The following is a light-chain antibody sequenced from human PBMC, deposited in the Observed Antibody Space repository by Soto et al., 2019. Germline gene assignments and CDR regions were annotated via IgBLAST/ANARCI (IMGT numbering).Light chain of an antibody. CDR3: CSYAGSSFYV. Sequence: QSVLTQPASVSGSPGQSITISCTGTSSDVGSYNLVSWYQQHPGKAPKLMIYEGSKRPSGVSNRFSGSKSGNTASLTFSGLQAEDEADYYCCSYAGSSFYVFGTGTKSPS. CDR1: SSDVGSYNL. V-gene: IGLV2-23*01. CDR2: EGS. J-gene: IGLJ1*01.